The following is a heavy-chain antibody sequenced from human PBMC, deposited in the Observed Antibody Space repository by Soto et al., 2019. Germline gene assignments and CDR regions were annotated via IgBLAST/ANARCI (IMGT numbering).Heavy chain of an antibody. Sequence: SETLSLTCAVYGGSFSGYYWSWIRQPPGKGLEWIGEINHSGSTNYNPSLKSRVTIAVDTSKNQFSLKLSSVTAADTAVYYCASQVVVVPAAMHLGYFDYWGQGTLVTVSS. V-gene: IGHV4-34*01. CDR1: GGSFSGYY. D-gene: IGHD2-2*01. J-gene: IGHJ4*02. CDR2: INHSGST. CDR3: ASQVVVVPAAMHLGYFDY.